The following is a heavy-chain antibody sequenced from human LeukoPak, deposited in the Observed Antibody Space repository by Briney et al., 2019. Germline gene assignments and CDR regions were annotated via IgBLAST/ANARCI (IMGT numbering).Heavy chain of an antibody. CDR3: ARAKYCNAGNCFLIDY. Sequence: GGSLRLSCAASKFTFNTYAMHWVRQAPGKGLEWVSLISYDGSNTYYADSVRGRFTISRDNSKNTLFLQMNSLRGDDSAVYYCARAKYCNAGNCFLIDYWGQGMLVTVAS. D-gene: IGHD2-15*01. J-gene: IGHJ4*02. CDR1: KFTFNTYA. CDR2: ISYDGSNT. V-gene: IGHV3-30*04.